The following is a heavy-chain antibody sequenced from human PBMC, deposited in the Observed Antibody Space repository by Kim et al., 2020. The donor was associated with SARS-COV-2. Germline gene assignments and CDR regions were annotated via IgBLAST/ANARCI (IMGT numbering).Heavy chain of an antibody. D-gene: IGHD1-26*01. V-gene: IGHV3-15*01. CDR1: GFTISNAW. J-gene: IGHJ4*02. CDR3: TLLGVRSAYGY. CDR2: IKTKSDGLTT. Sequence: GGSLRLSCAASGFTISNAWLSWVRQAPGKGLEWVGRIKTKSDGLTTDYAAPVKGRFTISRDDSKNTLFLQMNSLQTEDTAVYYCTLLGVRSAYGYWGQGTLVTVSS.